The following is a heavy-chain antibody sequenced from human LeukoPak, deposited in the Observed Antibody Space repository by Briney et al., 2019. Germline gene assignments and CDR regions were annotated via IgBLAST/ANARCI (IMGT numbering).Heavy chain of an antibody. Sequence: PSETLSLTCTVSGGSISSTSYYWGWICQPPGKGLEWIGSIYYSGSTYYNPSLKSRVTISVDTSKNQFSLKLSSVTAADTAVYYCATLTPGIATSGTLIPAYWGHGTLVTGSS. D-gene: IGHD6-13*01. J-gene: IGHJ4*01. CDR2: IYYSGST. CDR3: ATLTPGIATSGTLIPAY. CDR1: GGSISSTSYY. V-gene: IGHV4-39*01.